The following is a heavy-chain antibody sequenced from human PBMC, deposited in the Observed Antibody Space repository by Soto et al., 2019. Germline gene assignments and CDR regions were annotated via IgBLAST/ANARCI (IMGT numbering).Heavy chain of an antibody. V-gene: IGHV3-23*01. CDR2: ISGSGGST. CDR3: AKTIQQWPTGPSFDY. D-gene: IGHD5-18*01. Sequence: VGSLRLSCAASGFTFSSYAMSWVRQAPGKGLEWVSAISGSGGSTYYADSVKGRFTISRDNSKNTLYLQMNSLRAEDTAVYYCAKTIQQWPTGPSFDYWGQGTLVTVSS. CDR1: GFTFSSYA. J-gene: IGHJ4*02.